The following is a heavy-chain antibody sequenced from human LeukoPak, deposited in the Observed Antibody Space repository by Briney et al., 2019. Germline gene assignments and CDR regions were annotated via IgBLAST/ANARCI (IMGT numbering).Heavy chain of an antibody. CDR2: ISGSGGST. Sequence: GGSLRLSCAASGFTFSSYAMSWVRQAAGKGLEWVSAISGSGGSTYYADSVKGRFTISRDNSKNTLYLQMNSLRAEDTAVYYRDAPTGIVAAGSWGQGTLVTVSS. J-gene: IGHJ4*02. CDR3: DAPTGIVAAGS. D-gene: IGHD6-13*01. V-gene: IGHV3-23*01. CDR1: GFTFSSYA.